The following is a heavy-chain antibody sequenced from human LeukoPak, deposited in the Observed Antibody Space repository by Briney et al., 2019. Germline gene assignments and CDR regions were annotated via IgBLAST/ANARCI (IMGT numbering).Heavy chain of an antibody. V-gene: IGHV1-8*02. Sequence: ASVKVSCKASGYTFTGYYMHWVRQAPGQGLEWMGWINPNSGNTGYAQKFQGRVTMTRNTSISTAYMELSSLRSEDTAVYYCARGARRVVRGVISYYFDYWGQGTLVTVSS. D-gene: IGHD3-10*01. CDR2: INPNSGNT. CDR3: ARGARRVVRGVISYYFDY. J-gene: IGHJ4*02. CDR1: GYTFTGYY.